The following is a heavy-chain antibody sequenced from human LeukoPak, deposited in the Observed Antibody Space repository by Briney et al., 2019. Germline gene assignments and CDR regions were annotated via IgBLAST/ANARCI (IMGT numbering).Heavy chain of an antibody. CDR2: ISGSGGTT. J-gene: IGHJ4*02. V-gene: IGHV3-23*01. D-gene: IGHD4-17*01. Sequence: GGSLRLSCAASGFTFSSYAMSWVRQAPGKGLEWVSVISGSGGTTYYADSVKGRFTISRDNSKNTLYLQMNSLRAEDTAVYYCAKASLLPSLHYVEGSLDYWGQGTLVTVSS. CDR3: AKASLLPSLHYVEGSLDY. CDR1: GFTFSSYA.